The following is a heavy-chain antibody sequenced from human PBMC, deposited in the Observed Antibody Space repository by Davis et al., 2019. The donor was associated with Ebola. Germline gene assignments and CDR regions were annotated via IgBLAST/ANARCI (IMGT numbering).Heavy chain of an antibody. CDR3: ARDLVVVVATTPAYSYYGMDV. V-gene: IGHV4-59*08. CDR1: GGSITSYY. CDR2: VHYSGST. J-gene: IGHJ6*02. Sequence: SETLSLTCTVSGGSITSYYWSWIRQPPGKGLEWIGYVHYSGSTKYNPSLKSRVTMSTHTSKSQFSLKLTSVTAADTAVYYCARDLVVVVATTPAYSYYGMDVWGQGTTVTVSS. D-gene: IGHD2-15*01.